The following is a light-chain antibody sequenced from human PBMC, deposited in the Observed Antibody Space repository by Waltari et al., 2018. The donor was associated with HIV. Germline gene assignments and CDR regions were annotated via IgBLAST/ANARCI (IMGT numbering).Light chain of an antibody. J-gene: IGLJ2*01. CDR1: SNNIGNYA. CDR2: GNS. V-gene: IGLV1-44*01. Sequence: QSALTQEASVSGTVGQKVTLSCTGNSNNIGNYAVGWYQQISHGAPNTVVFGNSLPSGIPARFSGAKSGTIASLTISGLQPEDEAVYYCSTWDFSLNSVVFGGGTKLTV. CDR3: STWDFSLNSVV.